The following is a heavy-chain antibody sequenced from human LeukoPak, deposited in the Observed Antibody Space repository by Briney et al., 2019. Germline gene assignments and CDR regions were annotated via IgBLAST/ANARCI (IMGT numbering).Heavy chain of an antibody. CDR2: IYYSGST. CDR3: AKVEGYYDILTGLD. Sequence: SETLSLTCTVSGGSISSYYWSWIRQPPGKGLEWIGYIYYSGSTNYNPSLKSRVTISVDTSKNQFSLKLSSVTAADTAVYYCAKVEGYYDILTGLDWGQGTLVTVSS. CDR1: GGSISSYY. D-gene: IGHD3-9*01. J-gene: IGHJ4*02. V-gene: IGHV4-59*01.